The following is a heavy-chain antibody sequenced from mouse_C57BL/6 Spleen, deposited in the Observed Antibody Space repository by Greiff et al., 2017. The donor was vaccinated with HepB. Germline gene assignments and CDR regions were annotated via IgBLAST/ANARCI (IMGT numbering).Heavy chain of an antibody. D-gene: IGHD3-2*02. CDR3: ARRGAQATFYAMDY. V-gene: IGHV1-72*01. CDR2: IDPNSGGT. Sequence: QVQLQQPGAELVKPGASVKLSCKASGYTFTSYWMHWVKQRPGRGLEWIGRIDPNSGGTKYNEKFKSKATLTVDKPSSTAYMQLSSLTSEDSAVYYCARRGAQATFYAMDYWGQGTSVTVSS. J-gene: IGHJ4*01. CDR1: GYTFTSYW.